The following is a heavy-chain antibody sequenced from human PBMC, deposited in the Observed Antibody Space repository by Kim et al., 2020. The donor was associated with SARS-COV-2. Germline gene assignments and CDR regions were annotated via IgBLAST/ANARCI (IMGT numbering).Heavy chain of an antibody. CDR3: AYFWSGYYYYGMDV. J-gene: IGHJ6*02. D-gene: IGHD3-3*01. CDR2: IIPIFGTA. CDR1: GGTFSSYA. Sequence: SVKVSCKASGGTFSSYAISWVRQAPGQGLEWMGGIIPIFGTANYAQKFQGRVTITADESTSTAYMELSSLRSEDTAVYYCAYFWSGYYYYGMDVWGQGTTVTVSS. V-gene: IGHV1-69*13.